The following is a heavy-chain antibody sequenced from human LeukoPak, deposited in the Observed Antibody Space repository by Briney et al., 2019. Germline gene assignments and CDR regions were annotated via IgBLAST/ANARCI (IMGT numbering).Heavy chain of an antibody. CDR2: VNTDESRT. CDR3: ARGASGSYYVDY. CDR1: GFTFCSYW. V-gene: IGHV3-74*01. Sequence: GGSLRLSCAASGFTFCSYWMHWVRQAPGKGLVWVSRVNTDESRTNYADSVKGRFTISRDNAKNTVYLQMNSLRAEDTAVYYCARGASGSYYVDYWGQGTLVTVSS. D-gene: IGHD1-26*01. J-gene: IGHJ4*02.